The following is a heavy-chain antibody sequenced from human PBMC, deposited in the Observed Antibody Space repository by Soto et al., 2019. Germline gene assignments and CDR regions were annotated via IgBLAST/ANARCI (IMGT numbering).Heavy chain of an antibody. CDR1: GFTFSDDH. CDR3: VREGLYVLDY. Sequence: EVQLVESGGGWVQPGGSLRLSCAGSGFTFSDDHMVWVRQAPGKGLEWVGRIRKKAESYTTEYAASVKGRFTISIDDSKNPAYLQMDSLITEDTAVYYCVREGLYVLDYWGQGTLVTVSS. V-gene: IGHV3-72*01. J-gene: IGHJ4*02. CDR2: IRKKAESYTT. D-gene: IGHD3-16*01.